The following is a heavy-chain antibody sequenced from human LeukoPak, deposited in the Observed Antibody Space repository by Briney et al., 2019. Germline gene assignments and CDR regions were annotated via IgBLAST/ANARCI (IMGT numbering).Heavy chain of an antibody. CDR2: IHTSGST. Sequence: PLETLSLTCTVSGGSISSYYWSWIRQPAGKGLEWIGRIHTSGSTNYNPSLKSRVTMSVDTSKNQFSLKLSSVTAADTAVYYCARGQYIYGDYGCYMDVWGKGTTVTISS. D-gene: IGHD4-17*01. V-gene: IGHV4-4*07. CDR3: ARGQYIYGDYGCYMDV. J-gene: IGHJ6*03. CDR1: GGSISSYY.